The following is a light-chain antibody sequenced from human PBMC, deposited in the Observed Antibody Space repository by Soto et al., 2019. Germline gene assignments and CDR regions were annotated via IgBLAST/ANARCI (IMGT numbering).Light chain of an antibody. J-gene: IGLJ1*01. CDR3: CSYTSSTTYV. CDR1: SSDVGGYNF. CDR2: EVT. V-gene: IGLV2-14*01. Sequence: QSVLTQPASVSGSPGQSITISCTGTSSDVGGYNFVSWYQQRPGKAPKFMIFEVTNRPSGISDRFSGSKSGNPASLTISGLQAEDEADYYCCSYTSSTTYVFGTGTKVTVL.